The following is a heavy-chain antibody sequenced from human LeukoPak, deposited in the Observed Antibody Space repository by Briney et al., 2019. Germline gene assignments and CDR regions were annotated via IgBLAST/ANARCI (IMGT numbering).Heavy chain of an antibody. CDR1: GFTFSSYS. V-gene: IGHV3-23*01. D-gene: IGHD4-17*01. CDR2: ISGSGGST. J-gene: IGHJ5*02. Sequence: QPGGSLRLSCAASGFTFSSYSMNWVRQAPGKGLEWVSAISGSGGSTYYADSVKARFTISRDNSKNTLYLQMNSLRAKDTAVYYCAKTPPIYTVTPIRWFDPWGQGTLVTVSS. CDR3: AKTPPIYTVTPIRWFDP.